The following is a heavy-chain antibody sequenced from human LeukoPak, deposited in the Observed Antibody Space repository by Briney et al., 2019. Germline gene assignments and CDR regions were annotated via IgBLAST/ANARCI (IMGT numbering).Heavy chain of an antibody. Sequence: PGGSLRLSCAASGFTFSSYGMNWVRQAPGKGLEWVSSISSSSSSYISYADSVKGRFTISRDNAKNSLYLQMNSLRAEDTAVYYCATEQDLDSSGYYDYWGQGTLVTVSS. V-gene: IGHV3-21*06. CDR2: ISSSSSSYI. CDR3: ATEQDLDSSGYYDY. CDR1: GFTFSSYG. D-gene: IGHD3-22*01. J-gene: IGHJ4*02.